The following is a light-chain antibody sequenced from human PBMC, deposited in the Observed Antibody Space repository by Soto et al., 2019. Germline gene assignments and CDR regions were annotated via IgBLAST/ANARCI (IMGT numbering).Light chain of an antibody. CDR3: QQYGSFPYT. V-gene: IGKV3-20*01. J-gene: IGKJ2*01. Sequence: EIVLTQSPGTLSLSPGERATLSCRASQSVSSSYLAWYQQKPGQAPRLLIYGASSRATGIPDRFSGSGSGTDFTLTISRLEPEAFAVYYCQQYGSFPYTFGQGTKLEIK. CDR2: GAS. CDR1: QSVSSSY.